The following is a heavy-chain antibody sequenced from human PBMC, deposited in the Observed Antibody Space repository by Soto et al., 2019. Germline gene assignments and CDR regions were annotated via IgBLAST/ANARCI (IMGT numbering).Heavy chain of an antibody. J-gene: IGHJ6*02. Sequence: GGSLRLSCAASGFTFSSYAMSWVRQAPGKGLEWVSAISGSGGSTYYADSVKGRFTISRDNSKNTLYLQMNSLRAEDTAVYYCASGIDTFGVHYYYYYGMDVWGQGTTVTVSS. V-gene: IGHV3-23*01. CDR1: GFTFSSYA. CDR2: ISGSGGST. D-gene: IGHD6-13*01. CDR3: ASGIDTFGVHYYYYYGMDV.